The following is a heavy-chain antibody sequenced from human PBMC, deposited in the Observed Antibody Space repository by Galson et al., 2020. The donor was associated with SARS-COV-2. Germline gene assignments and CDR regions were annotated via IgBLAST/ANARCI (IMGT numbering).Heavy chain of an antibody. CDR2: IYNSGST. D-gene: IGHD3-16*01. J-gene: IGHJ4*02. CDR3: ARVYHGVGGEYYFDY. V-gene: IGHV4-30-4*01. Sequence: SQTLSLTCTVSGGSISSGDYYWSWIRQPPGKGLEWIGYIYNSGSTYYNPSLKSRVTISVDTSKNQFSLKLSSVNAADTAVYYCARVYHGVGGEYYFDYWGQGTLVTVSS. CDR1: GGSISSGDYY.